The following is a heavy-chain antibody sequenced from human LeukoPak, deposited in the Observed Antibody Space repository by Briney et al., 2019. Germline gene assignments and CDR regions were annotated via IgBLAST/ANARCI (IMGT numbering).Heavy chain of an antibody. CDR2: INPNSGGT. J-gene: IGHJ4*02. V-gene: IGHV1-2*02. CDR3: ARDGEYCSSTSCQVDY. Sequence: GASVKVSCKASGYTFTGYYMHWVRQAPGQGLEWMGWINPNSGGTNYAQKFQSRVTMTRDTSISTAYMELSRLRSDDTAVYYCARDGEYCSSTSCQVDYWGQGTLVTVSS. CDR1: GYTFTGYY. D-gene: IGHD2-2*01.